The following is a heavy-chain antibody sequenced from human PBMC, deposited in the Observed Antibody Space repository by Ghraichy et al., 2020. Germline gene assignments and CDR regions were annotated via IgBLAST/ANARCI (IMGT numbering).Heavy chain of an antibody. D-gene: IGHD6-13*01. CDR3: ARGPISSSWYYYYGMDV. V-gene: IGHV4-59*01. CDR1: GGSISSYY. CDR2: IYYSGST. J-gene: IGHJ6*02. Sequence: SETLSLTCTVSGGSISSYYWSWIRQPPGKGLEWIGYIYYSGSTNYNPSLKSRVTISVDTSKNQFSLKLSSVTAADTAVYYCARGPISSSWYYYYGMDVWGQGTTVTVSS.